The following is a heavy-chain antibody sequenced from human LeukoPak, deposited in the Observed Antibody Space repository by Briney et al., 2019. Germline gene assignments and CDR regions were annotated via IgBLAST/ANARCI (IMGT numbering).Heavy chain of an antibody. CDR2: IIPIFGTA. J-gene: IGHJ4*02. CDR3: ASSRSLAYCGGDCRYYFDY. Sequence: ASVKVSCKASGGTFSSYAISWVRQAPGQGLEWMGGIIPIFGTANYAQKFQGRVTITADESTSTASMELSSLRSEDTAVYYCASSRSLAYCGGDCRYYFDYWGQGTLVTVSS. CDR1: GGTFSSYA. D-gene: IGHD2-21*02. V-gene: IGHV1-69*13.